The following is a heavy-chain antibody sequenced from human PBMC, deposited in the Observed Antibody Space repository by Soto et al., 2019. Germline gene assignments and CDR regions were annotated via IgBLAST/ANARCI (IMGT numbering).Heavy chain of an antibody. V-gene: IGHV3-66*01. CDR1: GFTVSSNY. J-gene: IGHJ3*02. CDR2: IYSGGST. Sequence: EVQLVESGGGLVQPGGSLRLSCAASGFTVSSNYMSWVRQAPGKGLEWVSVIYSGGSTYYADSVKGRFTISRDNSKNTLYLQMNGLRAEDTAVYYCASLSQYDFWSGPIRGGAFDIWGQGTMVTVSS. D-gene: IGHD3-3*01. CDR3: ASLSQYDFWSGPIRGGAFDI.